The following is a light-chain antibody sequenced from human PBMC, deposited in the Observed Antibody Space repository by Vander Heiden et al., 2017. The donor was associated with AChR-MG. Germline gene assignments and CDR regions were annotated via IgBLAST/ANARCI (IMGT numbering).Light chain of an antibody. CDR2: GAS. CDR3: QQYNNWPPLT. Sequence: EIVMTQSPVTLSVSPGERATLSCRASQSVSINLAWYQQKPGQAPRLLIYGASTRAPGIPARFSGSGSGTEFTLTISSLQSEDFAVYYCQQYNNWPPLTFAGGTKVEIK. CDR1: QSVSIN. V-gene: IGKV3-15*01. J-gene: IGKJ4*01.